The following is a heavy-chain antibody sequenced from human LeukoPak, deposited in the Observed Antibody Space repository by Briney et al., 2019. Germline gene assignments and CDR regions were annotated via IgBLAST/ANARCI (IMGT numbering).Heavy chain of an antibody. CDR2: INAGNGNT. CDR3: ARDLGTVTRLTFPYWFDP. CDR1: GYTFTSYA. J-gene: IGHJ5*02. V-gene: IGHV1-3*01. D-gene: IGHD4-17*01. Sequence: ASVKVSCKASGYTFTSYAMHWVRQAPGQRLEWMGWINAGNGNTKYSQKFQGRVTITRDTSASTAYMEPSSLRSEDTAVYYCARDLGTVTRLTFPYWFDPWGQGTLVTVSS.